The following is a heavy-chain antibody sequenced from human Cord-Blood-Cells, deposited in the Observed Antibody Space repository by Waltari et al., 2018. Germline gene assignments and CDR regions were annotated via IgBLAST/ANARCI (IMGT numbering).Heavy chain of an antibody. J-gene: IGHJ6*02. D-gene: IGHD4-17*01. CDR1: YY. V-gene: IGHV4-4*07. CDR3: ARQAGDYYYYGMDV. CDR2: IYTSGST. Sequence: YYWSWIRQPAGKGLEWIGRIYTSGSTNYNPSLKSRVTMSVDTSKNQFSLKLSSVTAADTAVYYCARQAGDYYYYGMDVWGQGTTVTVSS.